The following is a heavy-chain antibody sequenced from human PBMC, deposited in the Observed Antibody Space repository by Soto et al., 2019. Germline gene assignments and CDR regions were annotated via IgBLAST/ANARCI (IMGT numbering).Heavy chain of an antibody. J-gene: IGHJ4*02. Sequence: EMRLLESGGGSVSPGASARLSCLTSGFMFDNYAMSWVRQSPARGLEWVAAISGSGHATYYTQSVRGRFTISRDKSKKAVFLQMNNPRTEDTAIYYCARGRYFDGSGGCANYWGLGTLVTVSP. D-gene: IGHD3-22*01. CDR2: ISGSGHAT. CDR3: ARGRYFDGSGGCANY. V-gene: IGHV3-23*01. CDR1: GFMFDNYA.